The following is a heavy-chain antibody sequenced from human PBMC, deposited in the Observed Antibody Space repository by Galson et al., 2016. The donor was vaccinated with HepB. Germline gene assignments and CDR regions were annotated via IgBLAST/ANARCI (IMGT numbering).Heavy chain of an antibody. Sequence: LRLSSAASGFTASSNCMSCVRQAPGKGVEWVSLICDGGSAYYTDSVKARFTISRDNSKNTLYLQMNNLRPEDTAVYFCARDPPGVPGFALDVWGQGTTVTVSS. CDR3: ARDPPGVPGFALDV. CDR2: ICDGGSA. J-gene: IGHJ6*02. CDR1: GFTASSNC. D-gene: IGHD3-10*01. V-gene: IGHV3-66*01.